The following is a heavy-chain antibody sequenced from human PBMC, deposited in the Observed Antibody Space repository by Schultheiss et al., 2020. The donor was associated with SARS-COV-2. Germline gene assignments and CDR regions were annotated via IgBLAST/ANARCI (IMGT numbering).Heavy chain of an antibody. CDR2: ISYDGSNK. Sequence: GSLRLSCAASGFTFSSYAMHWVRQAPGKGLEWVAVISYDGSNKYYADSVKGRFTISRDNSKNTLYLQMNSLRAEDTAVYYCAKDNGPTVTTNWYFDLWGRGTLVTVSS. D-gene: IGHD4-11*01. V-gene: IGHV3-30-3*01. CDR3: AKDNGPTVTTNWYFDL. J-gene: IGHJ2*01. CDR1: GFTFSSYA.